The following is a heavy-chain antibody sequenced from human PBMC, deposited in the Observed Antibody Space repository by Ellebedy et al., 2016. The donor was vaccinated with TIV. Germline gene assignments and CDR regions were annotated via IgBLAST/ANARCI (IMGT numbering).Heavy chain of an antibody. CDR1: GYTFTSYD. CDR2: MNPNSGNT. D-gene: IGHD3-9*01. CDR3: ARGSPFDWLFNPFDY. Sequence: ASVKVSXKASGYTFTSYDINWVRQATGQGLEWTGWMNPNSGNTGYAQKFQGRVTMTRNTSISTAYMELSSLRSEDTAVYYCARGSPFDWLFNPFDYWGQGTLVTVSS. V-gene: IGHV1-8*01. J-gene: IGHJ4*02.